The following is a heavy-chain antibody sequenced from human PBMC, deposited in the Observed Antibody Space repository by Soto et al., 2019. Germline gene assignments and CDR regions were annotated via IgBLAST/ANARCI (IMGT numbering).Heavy chain of an antibody. CDR3: ARHGERTIRSLNWFDP. V-gene: IGHV4-4*02. D-gene: IGHD4-17*01. CDR1: GDSISNNKW. CDR2: MYYSGTI. Sequence: SETLSLTCSVSGDSISNNKWWSWVRQPPGKGLEWIGEMYYSGTIYYNASLKSRVTISVDTSKNQFSLKLSSVTAADTAVYYCARHGERTIRSLNWFDPWGQGTLVTVSS. J-gene: IGHJ5*02.